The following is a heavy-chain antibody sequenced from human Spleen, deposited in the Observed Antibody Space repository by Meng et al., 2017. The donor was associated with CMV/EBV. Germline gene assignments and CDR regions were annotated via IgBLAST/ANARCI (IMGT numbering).Heavy chain of an antibody. CDR2: ISVYNGDT. CDR1: GYTFTGFY. D-gene: IGHD3-10*01. CDR3: ARDNQDYYGSGSFYSWSDP. Sequence: ASVKVSCKASGYTFTGFYVHWVRQAPGQGLEWMGWISVYNGDTKYAQKFQGRVTMTTDTSTSTAYMELRSLRSDDTAVFYCARDNQDYYGSGSFYSWSDPWGQGTLVTVSS. V-gene: IGHV1-18*04. J-gene: IGHJ5*02.